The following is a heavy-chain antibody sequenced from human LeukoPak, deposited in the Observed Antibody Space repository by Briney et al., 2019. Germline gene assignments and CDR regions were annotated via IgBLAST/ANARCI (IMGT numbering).Heavy chain of an antibody. V-gene: IGHV3-21*01. CDR3: AVIVGATPWDY. Sequence: GGPLRLSRAASGFPFSSYSMNEVRQAPGKTLEWVASISSSSSHIYYADSVKGRVTISRDNAKNSLYLQMNSLSAEDTAVYYCAVIVGATPWDYWGQGTLVTVSS. CDR1: GFPFSSYS. J-gene: IGHJ4*02. CDR2: ISSSSSHI. D-gene: IGHD1-26*01.